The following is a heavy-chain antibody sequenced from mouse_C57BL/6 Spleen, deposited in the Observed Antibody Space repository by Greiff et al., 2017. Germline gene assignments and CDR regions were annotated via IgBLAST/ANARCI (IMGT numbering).Heavy chain of an antibody. V-gene: IGHV1-52*01. D-gene: IGHD4-1*01. Sequence: QVQLQQPGAELVRPGSSVKLSCKASGYTFTSYWMHWVKQRPIQGLEWIGNIDPSDSETHYNQKFKDKATLTVDKSSSTAYMQRSSLTSEDSAVYYCAGGAGTSPYWYFDFWGTGTTVTVSS. J-gene: IGHJ1*03. CDR2: IDPSDSET. CDR1: GYTFTSYW. CDR3: AGGAGTSPYWYFDF.